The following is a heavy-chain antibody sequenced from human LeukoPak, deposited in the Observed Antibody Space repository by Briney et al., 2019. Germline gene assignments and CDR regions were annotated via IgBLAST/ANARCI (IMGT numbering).Heavy chain of an antibody. D-gene: IGHD2-2*01. CDR1: GFTFSNYT. CDR3: VATSGSSTN. J-gene: IGHJ4*02. CDR2: VSYGGSIK. Sequence: GGSLRLSCVASGFTFSNYTMHWVRQAPGKGLEWVAVVSYGGSIKYYADSVKSRLTISRDNSENTLYVQMNSLRAEDTAVYYCVATSGSSTNWGQGTLVTVSS. V-gene: IGHV3-30-3*01.